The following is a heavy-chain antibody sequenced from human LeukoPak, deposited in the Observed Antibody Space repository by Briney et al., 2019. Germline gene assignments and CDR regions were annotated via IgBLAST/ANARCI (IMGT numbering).Heavy chain of an antibody. CDR3: AGGARRQQPFDY. Sequence: GRSLRLSCAASEFTVSSNYMNWVRQAPGKGLEWVSVIYSGGSTYYADSVKGRFTISRDNSKNTLYLQMNSLRAEDTAVYYCAGGARRQQPFDYWGQGTLVTVSS. CDR1: EFTVSSNY. J-gene: IGHJ4*02. CDR2: IYSGGST. D-gene: IGHD6-13*01. V-gene: IGHV3-66*01.